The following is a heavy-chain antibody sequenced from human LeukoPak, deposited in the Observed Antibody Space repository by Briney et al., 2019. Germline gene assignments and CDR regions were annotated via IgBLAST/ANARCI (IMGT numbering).Heavy chain of an antibody. J-gene: IGHJ4*02. Sequence: GGSLRLSCAASGFTFSSYEMNWVRQAPGKGLEWVSYISSSGSTIYYADSVKGRFTISRDNAKNSLYLQMNSLRAEDTAVYYCAGDQSSSWTVDYWGQGTLVTVSS. D-gene: IGHD6-13*01. CDR1: GFTFSSYE. V-gene: IGHV3-48*03. CDR3: AGDQSSSWTVDY. CDR2: ISSSGSTI.